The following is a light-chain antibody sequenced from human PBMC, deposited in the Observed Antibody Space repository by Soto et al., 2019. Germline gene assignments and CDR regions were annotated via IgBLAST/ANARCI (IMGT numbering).Light chain of an antibody. J-gene: IGLJ2*01. V-gene: IGLV2-14*01. CDR2: DVS. Sequence: QSVLTHPASVSGSPGQSITISCTGTSSDVGGYNYVSWYQQHPGKAPKLMLYDVSNRPSGVSNRFSGSKSGNTASLTISGLQAEDEADYYCGSYTSSSTVVFGGGTKLTVL. CDR1: SSDVGGYNY. CDR3: GSYTSSSTVV.